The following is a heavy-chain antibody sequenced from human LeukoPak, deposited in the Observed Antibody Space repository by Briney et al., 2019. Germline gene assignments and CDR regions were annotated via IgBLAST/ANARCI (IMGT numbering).Heavy chain of an antibody. CDR1: GFTFRSYW. J-gene: IGHJ4*02. CDR3: ASNYDSSGYCHFDY. Sequence: GGSLRLSCAASGFTFRSYWMHWVRQGLGKGLVWVSHINSDGSTANYADSVKGRFTISRDNSENTLYLQMNSLRAEDTAVYYCASNYDSSGYCHFDYWGQGTLVTVSS. CDR2: INSDGSTA. D-gene: IGHD3-22*01. V-gene: IGHV3-74*01.